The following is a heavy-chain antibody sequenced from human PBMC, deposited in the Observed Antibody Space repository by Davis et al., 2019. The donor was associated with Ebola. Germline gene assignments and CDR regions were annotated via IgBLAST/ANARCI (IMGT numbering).Heavy chain of an antibody. V-gene: IGHV1-2*06. J-gene: IGHJ6*04. D-gene: IGHD6-13*01. CDR1: GGTFTNYA. CDR3: AREYSRTTSRYYGMDV. Sequence: ASVKVSCKTSGGTFTNYAVNWVRQAPGQGLEWMGRINPNSGGTNYAQKFQGRVTMTRDTSISTAYMELSRLRSDDTAVYYCAREYSRTTSRYYGMDVWGKGTTVTVSS. CDR2: INPNSGGT.